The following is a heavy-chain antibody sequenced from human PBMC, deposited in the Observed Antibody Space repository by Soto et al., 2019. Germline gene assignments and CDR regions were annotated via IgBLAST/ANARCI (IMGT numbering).Heavy chain of an antibody. D-gene: IGHD2-21*02. CDR2: IYYSGST. J-gene: IGHJ5*02. Sequence: SETLSLTCTVSGGSVSSSSYYGGWVRQPPGKGLEWIGSIYYSGSTYYNPSLESRVTISVDTSKNQFSLKLSSLTAADTAVYYCARDGLNWFDPWGQGTLVTVSS. CDR1: GGSVSSSSYY. V-gene: IGHV4-39*07. CDR3: ARDGLNWFDP.